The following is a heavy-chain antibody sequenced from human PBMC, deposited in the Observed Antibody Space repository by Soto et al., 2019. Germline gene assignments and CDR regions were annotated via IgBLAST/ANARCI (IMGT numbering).Heavy chain of an antibody. V-gene: IGHV4-59*08. CDR1: GGSLSSYY. Sequence: PSETLSLTCTVSGGSLSSYYWSWIRQPPGKGLEWIGYIYYRGSTNYNPSLKSRVTISVDTSKNQFSLKLSSVTAADTAVYYCARRWGRSFDYWGQGTLVTVSS. CDR2: IYYRGST. CDR3: ARRWGRSFDY. D-gene: IGHD2-15*01. J-gene: IGHJ4*02.